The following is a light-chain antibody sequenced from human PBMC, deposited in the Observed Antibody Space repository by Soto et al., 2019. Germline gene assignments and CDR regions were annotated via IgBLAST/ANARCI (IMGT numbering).Light chain of an antibody. Sequence: DIHMTVSPSSLSASVGDRVTITCRASQSISSYLNWYQQKPGKAPNLLIYAASTLQSGVPSGFSGSGSGTDFTLTIRSLQPEDFAVYYCQQYGSSPRTFGQGTKVDI. J-gene: IGKJ1*01. CDR2: AAS. V-gene: IGKV1-39*01. CDR3: QQYGSSPRT. CDR1: QSISSY.